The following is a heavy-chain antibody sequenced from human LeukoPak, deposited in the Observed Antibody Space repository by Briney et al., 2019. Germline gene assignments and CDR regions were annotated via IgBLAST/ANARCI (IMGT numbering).Heavy chain of an antibody. CDR1: GFTFSSYW. V-gene: IGHV4-34*01. D-gene: IGHD3-3*01. CDR2: INHSGST. J-gene: IGHJ4*02. Sequence: GSLRLSCAASGFTFSSYWMHWVRQAPGKGLEWIGEINHSGSTNYNPSLKSRVTISVDTSKNQFSLKLSSVTAADTAVYYCARGPWSTRFFARRAPYYFDYWGQGTLVTVSS. CDR3: ARGPWSTRFFARRAPYYFDY.